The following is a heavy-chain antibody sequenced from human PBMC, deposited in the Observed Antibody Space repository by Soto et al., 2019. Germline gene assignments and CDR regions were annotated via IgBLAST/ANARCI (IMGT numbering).Heavy chain of an antibody. D-gene: IGHD6-19*01. J-gene: IGHJ4*02. CDR3: AHRGAVALFDY. Sequence: QITLKESGPTLVKPTQTLTLTCTFSGFSLSTSGEGVGWIRQPPGEALEWLALIYWDDDKSYRPSLKRRLTIMKDISKNQLVLTMTNMDPVDTATYYCAHRGAVALFDYWGQGTLVTVSS. V-gene: IGHV2-5*02. CDR1: GFSLSTSGEG. CDR2: IYWDDDK.